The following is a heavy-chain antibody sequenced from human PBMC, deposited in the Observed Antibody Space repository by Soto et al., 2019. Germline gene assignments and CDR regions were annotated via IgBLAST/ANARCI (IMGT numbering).Heavy chain of an antibody. Sequence: VGSLRLSCAASGFTFSSYGMPWFRQAPGKGLEWVAVIWYDGSNKYYADSGKGRFTISRDNSKNRLYLQMNSLRAEETAVYYCARDRANETAMEKPDYWGQETLVTVSS. D-gene: IGHD5-18*01. CDR3: ARDRANETAMEKPDY. CDR1: GFTFSSYG. CDR2: IWYDGSNK. J-gene: IGHJ4*02. V-gene: IGHV3-33*01.